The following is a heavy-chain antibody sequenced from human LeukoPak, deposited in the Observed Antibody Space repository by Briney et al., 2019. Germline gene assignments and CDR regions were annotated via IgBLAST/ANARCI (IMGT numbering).Heavy chain of an antibody. V-gene: IGHV3-30-3*01. CDR3: ARDPHSSGWYFSAFDI. CDR2: ISYDGTNK. CDR1: GFTFSDYY. J-gene: IGHJ3*02. Sequence: GGSLRLSCAASGFTFSDYYMSWVRQAPGKGLEWVAVISYDGTNKHYADSVKGRFTISRDNSNNTLYLQMNSLRAEDTAVYYCARDPHSSGWYFSAFDIWGQGTMVTVSS. D-gene: IGHD6-19*01.